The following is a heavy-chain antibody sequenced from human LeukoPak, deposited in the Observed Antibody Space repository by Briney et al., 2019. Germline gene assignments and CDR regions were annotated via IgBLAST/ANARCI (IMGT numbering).Heavy chain of an antibody. Sequence: GESLKISCKGSGYSFTSYWIGWVRQMPGKGLELMGIIYPGDSDTRYSPSFQGQVTISADKSINTAYLQWSSLKASDTAMYYCARQYDWNYGWFDPWGQGTLVTVSS. J-gene: IGHJ5*02. CDR2: IYPGDSDT. D-gene: IGHD1-7*01. V-gene: IGHV5-51*01. CDR1: GYSFTSYW. CDR3: ARQYDWNYGWFDP.